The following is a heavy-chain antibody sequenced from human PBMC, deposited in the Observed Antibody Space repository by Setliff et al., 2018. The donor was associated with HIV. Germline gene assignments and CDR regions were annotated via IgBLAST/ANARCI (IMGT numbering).Heavy chain of an antibody. CDR3: ARRISFIAGEVAGNFDY. CDR1: GESVSGYY. Sequence: PSETLSLTCTVYGESVSGYYWTWIRQPPGKGLEWIGEIHHSGSTNYNPSLKSRFTISVDISNNQFSLNLKSVTAADTAVFYCARRISFIAGEVAGNFDYWGQGTPVTVSS. V-gene: IGHV4-34*01. D-gene: IGHD6-19*01. J-gene: IGHJ4*02. CDR2: IHHSGST.